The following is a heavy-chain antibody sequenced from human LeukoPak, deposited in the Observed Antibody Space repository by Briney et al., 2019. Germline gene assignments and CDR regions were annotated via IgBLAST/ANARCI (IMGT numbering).Heavy chain of an antibody. J-gene: IGHJ4*02. CDR3: ARVVDSSGYYDY. CDR1: GFTVSSKY. D-gene: IGHD3-22*01. CDR2: IYSGGST. V-gene: IGHV3-53*04. Sequence: AGGSLRLSCAASGFTVSSKYMSWVRQAPGKGLEWVSVIYSGGSTYYADSVKGRFTISRHNSTNTLYLQMNSLRAEDPAVYYCARVVDSSGYYDYWGQGTLVTVSS.